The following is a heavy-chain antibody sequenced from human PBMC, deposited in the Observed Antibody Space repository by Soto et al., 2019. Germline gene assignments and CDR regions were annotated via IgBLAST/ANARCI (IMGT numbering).Heavy chain of an antibody. V-gene: IGHV1-46*01. CDR3: ARENFDCSGGSCYLSAPWYYYYGMDA. CDR1: GYTFTSYY. J-gene: IGHJ6*02. Sequence: ASVKVSCKASGYTFTSYYMHWVRQAPGQGLEWMGIINPSGGSTSYAQKFQGRVTMTRDTSTSTVYMELSSLRSEDTAVYYCARENFDCSGGSCYLSAPWYYYYGMDAWGQGTTVTVSS. CDR2: INPSGGST. D-gene: IGHD2-15*01.